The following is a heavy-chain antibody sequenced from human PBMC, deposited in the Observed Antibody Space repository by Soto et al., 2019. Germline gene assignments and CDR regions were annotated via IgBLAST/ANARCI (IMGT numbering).Heavy chain of an antibody. CDR2: LTGSSSNT. D-gene: IGHD3-9*01. Sequence: GGSLRLSCAASGFSFRNYAMSWVRQVPGKGLEWISTLTGSSSNTYYADSVKGRFAISRDNSRNTLYLQMHSLTAEDTAVYYCANGRATYGLLTHDYWGQGTLVTVSS. J-gene: IGHJ4*02. CDR3: ANGRATYGLLTHDY. V-gene: IGHV3-23*01. CDR1: GFSFRNYA.